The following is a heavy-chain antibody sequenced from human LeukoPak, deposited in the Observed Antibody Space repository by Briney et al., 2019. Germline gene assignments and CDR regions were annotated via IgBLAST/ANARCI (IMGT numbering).Heavy chain of an antibody. CDR1: GGTFSSYA. CDR3: AGYDYGGNSYYYGMDV. CDR2: IIPILGIA. V-gene: IGHV1-69*04. J-gene: IGHJ6*02. Sequence: SVKVSCKASGGTFSSYAISWVRQAPGQGLEWMGRIIPILGIANYAQKFQGRVTITADKSTSTAYMELNSLRSEDTAVYYCAGYDYGGNSYYYGMDVWGQGTTVTVSS. D-gene: IGHD4-23*01.